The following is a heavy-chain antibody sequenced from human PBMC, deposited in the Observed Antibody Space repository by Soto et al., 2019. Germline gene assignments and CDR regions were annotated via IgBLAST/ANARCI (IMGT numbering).Heavy chain of an antibody. CDR2: INSDGSST. V-gene: IGHV3-74*01. D-gene: IGHD1-26*01. J-gene: IGHJ6*02. CDR3: ASDAYSGSANTYGMDV. CDR1: GFTFSSYW. Sequence: GGSLRLSCAASGFTFSSYWMHWVRQAPGKGLVWVSRINSDGSSTSYADSVKGRFTISRDNAKNTLYLQMNRLRAEDTAVYYCASDAYSGSANTYGMDVWGQGTTVTVSS.